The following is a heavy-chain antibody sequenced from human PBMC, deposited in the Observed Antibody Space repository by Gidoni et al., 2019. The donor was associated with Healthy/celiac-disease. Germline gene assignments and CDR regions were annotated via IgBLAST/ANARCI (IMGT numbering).Heavy chain of an antibody. CDR1: GFTFSNDW. J-gene: IGHJ4*02. Sequence: EVQLVESGGGLVKPGGSLRLSCAASGFTFSNDWMNWVRQAPGKGLEWVGRMKSKTDGGTTDYAAPVKGRFTISRDDSKNTLYLQMNSLKTEDTAVYYCTTDPLYYYDSSAFDYWGQGTLVTVSS. CDR2: MKSKTDGGTT. V-gene: IGHV3-15*07. CDR3: TTDPLYYYDSSAFDY. D-gene: IGHD3-22*01.